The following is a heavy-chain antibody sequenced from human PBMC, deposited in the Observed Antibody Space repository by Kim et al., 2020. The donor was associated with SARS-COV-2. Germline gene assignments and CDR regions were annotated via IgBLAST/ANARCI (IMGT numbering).Heavy chain of an antibody. D-gene: IGHD3-22*01. CDR1: GFGFSSFG. CDR3: ANDPRSPNYYDDEAFRANAVGYFDY. Sequence: GGSLRLSCAASGFGFSSFGMHWVRQAPGKGLEWVAVISHDGSKTYYADSVKGRFTISRDNLKRTLYLQMSSLRAEDTGIYYCANDPRSPNYYDDEAFRANAVGYFDYWGQGTLVTVSS. CDR2: ISHDGSKT. J-gene: IGHJ4*02. V-gene: IGHV3-30*18.